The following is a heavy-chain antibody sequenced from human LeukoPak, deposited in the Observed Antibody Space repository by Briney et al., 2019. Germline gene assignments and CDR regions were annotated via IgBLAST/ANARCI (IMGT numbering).Heavy chain of an antibody. D-gene: IGHD1-1*01. J-gene: IGHJ6*03. V-gene: IGHV1-8*01. Sequence: ASVKVSCKASGYTFTSYDINWVRQATGQGLEWMGWVNPNSGNTGYAQKFQGRVTMTRNTSISTAYMELSSLRSEDTAVYYCARGWATTRRRDYYVDVWGKGTTVTVSS. CDR1: GYTFTSYD. CDR3: ARGWATTRRRDYYVDV. CDR2: VNPNSGNT.